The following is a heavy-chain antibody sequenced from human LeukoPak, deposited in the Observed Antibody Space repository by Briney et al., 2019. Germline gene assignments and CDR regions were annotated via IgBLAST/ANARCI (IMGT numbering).Heavy chain of an antibody. Sequence: PGGSLRLSCAASGFTFSDHYMDWVRQAPGKGLEWVGRTRNKANAYSTEYAASVKGRFTISRDGSENSLYLQMNSLTTEDTAMYYCVRSPGDRVDFDYCVQGTLVTVSS. CDR2: TRNKANAYST. CDR1: GFTFSDHY. J-gene: IGHJ4*02. D-gene: IGHD3-10*01. CDR3: VRSPGDRVDFDY. V-gene: IGHV3-72*01.